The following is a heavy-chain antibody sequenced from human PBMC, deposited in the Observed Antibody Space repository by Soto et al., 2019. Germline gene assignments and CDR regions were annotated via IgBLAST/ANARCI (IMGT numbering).Heavy chain of an antibody. Sequence: PGGSLRLSCAASGFTFSSYAMSWVRQAPGKGLEWVSAISGSGGSTYYADSVKGRFTISRDNSKNTLYLQMNSLRAEDTAVYYCAKAPPDDSSGYYPYYFDYWGQGTLVTVSS. V-gene: IGHV3-23*01. CDR3: AKAPPDDSSGYYPYYFDY. CDR2: ISGSGGST. D-gene: IGHD3-22*01. CDR1: GFTFSSYA. J-gene: IGHJ4*02.